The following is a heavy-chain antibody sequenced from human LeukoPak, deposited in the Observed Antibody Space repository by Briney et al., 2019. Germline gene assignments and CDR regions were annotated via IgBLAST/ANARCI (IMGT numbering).Heavy chain of an antibody. D-gene: IGHD5-12*01. CDR1: GFTFTSYG. Sequence: QSGGSLRLSCAASGFTFTSYGMHWVRQAPGKVLEWVAFIRYDGSNKYYADSVKGRFTISRDNSKNTLYLQMNSLRAEDTAVYYCARGPSGYHNTGGQGTLVTVSS. V-gene: IGHV3-30*02. J-gene: IGHJ4*02. CDR3: ARGPSGYHNT. CDR2: IRYDGSNK.